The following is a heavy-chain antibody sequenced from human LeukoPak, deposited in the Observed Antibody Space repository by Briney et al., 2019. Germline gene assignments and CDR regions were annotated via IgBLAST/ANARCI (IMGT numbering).Heavy chain of an antibody. CDR2: IYYSGST. Sequence: SETLSLTCTVSGGSISSSSYYWGWIRQPPGKELEWIGSIYYSGSTYYNPSLKSRVTISVDTSKNQFSLKLSSVTAADTAVCYCARVGTGSSSPFDYWGQGTLVTVSS. D-gene: IGHD6-6*01. CDR1: GGSISSSSYY. V-gene: IGHV4-39*07. J-gene: IGHJ4*02. CDR3: ARVGTGSSSPFDY.